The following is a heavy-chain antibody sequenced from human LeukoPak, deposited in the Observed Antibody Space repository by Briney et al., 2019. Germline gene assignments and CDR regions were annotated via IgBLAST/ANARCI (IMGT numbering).Heavy chain of an antibody. V-gene: IGHV3-7*05. CDR3: ARSNAFDI. CDR2: IKEDGSQK. J-gene: IGHJ3*02. CDR1: GFTFSSYT. Sequence: PGGSLRLSCTASGFTFSSYTMNWVRQAPGKGLEWVANIKEDGSQKYYVDSVKGRFTISRDNAKNSLYLQMDSLRAEDTAVYYCARSNAFDIWGQGTMVTVSS.